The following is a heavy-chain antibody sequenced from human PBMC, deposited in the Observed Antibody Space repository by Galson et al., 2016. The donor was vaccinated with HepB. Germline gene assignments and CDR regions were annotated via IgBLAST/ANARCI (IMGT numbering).Heavy chain of an antibody. J-gene: IGHJ2*01. D-gene: IGHD4-17*01. V-gene: IGHV4-61*01. CDR1: GGSVSSGSYY. Sequence: ETLSLTCTVSGGSVSSGSYYWNWIRQPPGKGMEWIGYINSSGRPNYNPPLKSRVTISGDTSKNQFTLKLISVTAAATAVYYCARQDSDYGALHLDLWGRGTLVTVSS. CDR2: INSSGRP. CDR3: ARQDSDYGALHLDL.